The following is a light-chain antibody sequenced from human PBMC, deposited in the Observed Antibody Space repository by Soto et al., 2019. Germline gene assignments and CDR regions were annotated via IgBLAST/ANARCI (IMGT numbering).Light chain of an antibody. V-gene: IGLV2-14*01. J-gene: IGLJ1*01. CDR2: EVS. CDR3: NSYPGSGIV. CDR1: SSDVGGYNY. Sequence: QSVLTQPASVSGSPGQSITISCTGTSSDVGGYNYVSWYQHHPGKAPKLMIYEVSNRPSGVSYRFSGSKSGNTASLTISGLQAEEEADYYCNSYPGSGIVLGNGTKLTV.